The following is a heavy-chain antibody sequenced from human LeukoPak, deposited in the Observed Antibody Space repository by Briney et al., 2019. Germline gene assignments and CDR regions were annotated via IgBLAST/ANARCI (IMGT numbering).Heavy chain of an antibody. V-gene: IGHV3-48*03. J-gene: IGHJ4*02. Sequence: GSLRLSCAVSGFPFSIYEMNWVRQAPGKGLEWVSNIGSSGTTRYYADSVKGRFSISRDNAKNSLYLQMNSLRVEDTGVYYCALLAVASDFDYWGQGALVTVSS. CDR1: GFPFSIYE. CDR2: IGSSGTTR. CDR3: ALLAVASDFDY. D-gene: IGHD6-19*01.